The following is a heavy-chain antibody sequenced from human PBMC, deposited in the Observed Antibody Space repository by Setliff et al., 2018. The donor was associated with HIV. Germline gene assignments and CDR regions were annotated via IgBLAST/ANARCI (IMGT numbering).Heavy chain of an antibody. CDR2: ISASGDDT. J-gene: IGHJ4*02. Sequence: GGSLRLSCAASGSTFSNYEMNWVRQAPGKGLEWVSAISASGDDTFYADSVKGRFTISRDKSKNTLYLQMSSLRAEDTAVYYCAKEGHNILRYFNWLSAEWLDYWGQGTLVTVSS. CDR3: AKEGHNILRYFNWLSAEWLDY. V-gene: IGHV3-23*01. D-gene: IGHD3-9*01. CDR1: GSTFSNYE.